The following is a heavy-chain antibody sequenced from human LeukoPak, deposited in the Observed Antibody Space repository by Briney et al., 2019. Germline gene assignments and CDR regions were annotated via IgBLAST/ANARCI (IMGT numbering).Heavy chain of an antibody. J-gene: IGHJ3*02. Sequence: GGSLRLSCAASGFTFSSYAMSWVRQAPGKGLEWVSGISGSGGSTYYADSVKGRFTISRDNAKNTLYLQMNSLRAEDTAVYYCARAWGPYDAFDIWGQGTMVTVSS. CDR1: GFTFSSYA. D-gene: IGHD3-16*01. V-gene: IGHV3-23*01. CDR3: ARAWGPYDAFDI. CDR2: ISGSGGST.